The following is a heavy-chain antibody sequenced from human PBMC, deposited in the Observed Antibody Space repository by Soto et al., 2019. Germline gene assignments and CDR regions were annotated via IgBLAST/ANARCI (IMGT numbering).Heavy chain of an antibody. CDR1: GYTFTSYA. Sequence: ASVKVSCKASGYTFTSYAMHWVRQAPGQRLELMGWINAGNGNTKYSQKFQGRVTITRDTSASTAYMELSSLRSEDTAVYYCARDRLLGYCSSTSCYSPNFDYWGQGTLVTVYS. D-gene: IGHD2-2*01. CDR2: INAGNGNT. CDR3: ARDRLLGYCSSTSCYSPNFDY. J-gene: IGHJ4*02. V-gene: IGHV1-3*01.